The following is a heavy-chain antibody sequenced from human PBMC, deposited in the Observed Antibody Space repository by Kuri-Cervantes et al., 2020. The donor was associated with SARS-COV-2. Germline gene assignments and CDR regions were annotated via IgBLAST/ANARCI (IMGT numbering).Heavy chain of an antibody. CDR3: ARLGGYRSGYNWFDP. D-gene: IGHD5-18*01. Sequence: SQTLSLTCAVYGGSLSGSYWSWIRQSPGKRLEWIGEVKHNGGVNYTPSIRSRVTISLDQSKVQFSLNLISVTAADTAVYYCARLGGYRSGYNWFDPWGQGTLVTVSS. CDR1: GGSLSGSY. CDR2: VKHNGGV. V-gene: IGHV4-34*01. J-gene: IGHJ5*02.